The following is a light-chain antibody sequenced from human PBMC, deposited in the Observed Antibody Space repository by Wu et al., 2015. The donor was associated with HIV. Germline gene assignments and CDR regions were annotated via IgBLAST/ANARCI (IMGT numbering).Light chain of an antibody. V-gene: IGKV3-11*01. J-gene: IGKJ4*01. CDR2: DAS. CDR3: QQHTSWAPPLT. Sequence: EIVLTQSPGTLSLSPGERATLSCRASQSVSAYLAWYQQHPGQAPRLLIYDASKRATGVPARFSGSGSGTDFTLTISSLEPEDFAVYYCQQHTSWAPPLTFGGGTKVEIK. CDR1: QSVSAY.